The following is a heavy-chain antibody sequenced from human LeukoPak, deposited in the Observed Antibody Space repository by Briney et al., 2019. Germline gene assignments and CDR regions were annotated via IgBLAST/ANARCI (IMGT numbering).Heavy chain of an antibody. J-gene: IGHJ3*02. CDR1: GFTFSTYG. V-gene: IGHV1-24*01. Sequence: GGSLRLSCAASGFTFSTYGMHWVRQAPGQGLEWMGGFDPDYGETFYAQKLQGRVTMTGDTSADTAYMELSSLRPDDTAVYYCASYGDPNDAFDIWGQGTMVTVSS. CDR2: FDPDYGET. CDR3: ASYGDPNDAFDI. D-gene: IGHD2-21*02.